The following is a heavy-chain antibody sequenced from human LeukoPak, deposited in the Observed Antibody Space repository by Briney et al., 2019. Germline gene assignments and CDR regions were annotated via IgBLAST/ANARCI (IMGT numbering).Heavy chain of an antibody. D-gene: IGHD3-22*01. CDR1: GFTFSSYA. J-gene: IGHJ4*02. Sequence: GGSLRLSCAASGFTFSSYAMSWVRQAPGKGLEWVSAISGSGGSTYYADSVKGRFTISRDNAKNSLYLQMNSLRAEDMALYYCAKDIGHYGSSGYYYGASDYWGQGSLVTVSS. CDR2: ISGSGGST. CDR3: AKDIGHYGSSGYYYGASDY. V-gene: IGHV3-23*01.